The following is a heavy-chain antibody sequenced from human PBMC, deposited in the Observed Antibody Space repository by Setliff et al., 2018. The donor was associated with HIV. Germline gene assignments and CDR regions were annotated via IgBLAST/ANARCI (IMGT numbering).Heavy chain of an antibody. J-gene: IGHJ3*02. CDR3: VRVGYCGDNCYGAFDI. V-gene: IGHV3-74*01. Sequence: PGGSLRLSCAASGFSFSNFWMQWVRQAPREGLVCVARLDGDGKYILYADSVKGRFTISRDNAKNTLHLQMSSLRAEDTAVYYCVRVGYCGDNCYGAFDIWGQGTMVTVSS. D-gene: IGHD2-21*02. CDR1: GFSFSNFW. CDR2: LDGDGKYI.